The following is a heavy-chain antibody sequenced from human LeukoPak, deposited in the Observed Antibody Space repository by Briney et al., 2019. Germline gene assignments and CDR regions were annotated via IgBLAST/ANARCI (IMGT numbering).Heavy chain of an antibody. Sequence: SETLSLTCTVSGGSINNYYWSWIRQPPGKGLEWIAYIYYRGNTNYNPSLKSRVTISVDTSNNHFSLRLSSVTAADTAMYFCATSPERGWSDYWGQGTLVTVSS. CDR3: ATSPERGWSDY. V-gene: IGHV4-59*01. CDR1: GGSINNYY. D-gene: IGHD6-19*01. CDR2: IYYRGNT. J-gene: IGHJ4*02.